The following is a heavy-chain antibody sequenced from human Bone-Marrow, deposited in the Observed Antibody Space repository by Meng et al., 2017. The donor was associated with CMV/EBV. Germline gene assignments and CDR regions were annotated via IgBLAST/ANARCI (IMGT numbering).Heavy chain of an antibody. CDR2: IWYDGSNK. CDR1: GFTFSSYG. V-gene: IGHV3-33*06. J-gene: IGHJ6*02. Sequence: GESLKISCAASGFTFSSYGMHWVRQAPGKGLEWVAVIWYDGSNKYYADSVKGRFTISRDNSKNTLYLQMNSLRAEDTAVYYCAKDLNWNYPYYYYGMDVWGQGTTVTRLL. CDR3: AKDLNWNYPYYYYGMDV. D-gene: IGHD1-7*01.